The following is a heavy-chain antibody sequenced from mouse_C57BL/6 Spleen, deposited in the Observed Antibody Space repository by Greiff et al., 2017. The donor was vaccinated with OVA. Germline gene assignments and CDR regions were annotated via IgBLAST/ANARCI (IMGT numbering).Heavy chain of an antibody. CDR3: ARHYYGSSPWFAY. D-gene: IGHD1-1*01. CDR1: GYTFTSYW. J-gene: IGHJ3*01. V-gene: IGHV1-55*01. Sequence: QVQLQQPGAELVKPGASVKMSCKASGYTFTSYWITWVKQRPGQGLEWIGDIYPGSGSTNYNEKFKSKATLTVDTASSTAYMPLSSLTSEDSAVYYCARHYYGSSPWFAYWGQGTLVTVSA. CDR2: IYPGSGST.